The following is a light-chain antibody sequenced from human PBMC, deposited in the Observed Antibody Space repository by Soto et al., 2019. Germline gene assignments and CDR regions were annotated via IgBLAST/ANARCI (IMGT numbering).Light chain of an antibody. CDR3: QQSYSSPPIT. Sequence: DIQMTQSPSSLSASVGDRVTITCRASQSISTYLNWYQQKPGKAPKFLIYGASTLQSGVPSRFSGSGSGTDFTLTINSLQPEDFATYYCQQSYSSPPITFGQGTRLEIK. CDR2: GAS. J-gene: IGKJ5*01. CDR1: QSISTY. V-gene: IGKV1-39*01.